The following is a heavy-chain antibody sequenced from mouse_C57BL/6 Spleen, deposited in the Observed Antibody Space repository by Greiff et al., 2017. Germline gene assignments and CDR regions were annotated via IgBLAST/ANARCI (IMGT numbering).Heavy chain of an antibody. V-gene: IGHV5-12*01. CDR1: GFTFSDYY. Sequence: EVKLMESGGGLVQPGGSLKLSCAASGFTFSDYYMYWVRQTPEKRLEWVAYISNGGGSTYYPDTVKGRFTISRDNAKNTLYLQMSRLKSEDTAMYYCARRHYYGSTWYFDVWGTGTTVTVSS. D-gene: IGHD1-1*01. J-gene: IGHJ1*03. CDR3: ARRHYYGSTWYFDV. CDR2: ISNGGGST.